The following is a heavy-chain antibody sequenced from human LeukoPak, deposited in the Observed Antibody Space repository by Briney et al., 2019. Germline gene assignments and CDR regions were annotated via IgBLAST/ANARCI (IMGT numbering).Heavy chain of an antibody. V-gene: IGHV1-46*01. D-gene: IGHD4-17*01. CDR1: GGTFSSYA. CDR3: AKGHTVTGPGDY. J-gene: IGHJ4*02. CDR2: INPVGGST. Sequence: ASVKVSCKASGGTFSSYAISWVRQAPGQGLEWMGIINPVGGSTSYAQKFQGRVTMTRDTSTSTVYMELSSLRSEDTAVYYCAKGHTVTGPGDYWGQGTLVTVSS.